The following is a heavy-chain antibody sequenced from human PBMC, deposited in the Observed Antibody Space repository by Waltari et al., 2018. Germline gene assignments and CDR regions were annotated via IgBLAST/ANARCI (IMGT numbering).Heavy chain of an antibody. V-gene: IGHV1-3*03. CDR1: GYTFTSYA. CDR2: INAGNGNT. J-gene: IGHJ4*02. Sequence: QVQLVQSGAEVKKPGASVKVSCKASGYTFTSYAMHWVRQAPGQRLEWMGWINAGNGNTKYSQECQGRVTITRDTSASTAYMELSSLRSEDMAVYYCARVAPYSNGFDYWGQGTLVTVSS. CDR3: ARVAPYSNGFDY. D-gene: IGHD4-4*01.